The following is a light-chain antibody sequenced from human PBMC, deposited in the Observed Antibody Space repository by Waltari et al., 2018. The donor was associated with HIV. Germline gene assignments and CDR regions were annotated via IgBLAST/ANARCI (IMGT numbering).Light chain of an antibody. CDR1: SSNIGNNY. V-gene: IGLV1-51*01. Sequence: QSVLTQPPSVSAAPGQKVTLSCSGSSSNIGNNYVSWYQQLPGTAPKLLIYDNNKRPSGIPDRFSGSKSGTSATLGITGLQTGDEADYYCGTWDSSLRVVFGGGTKLTVL. CDR3: GTWDSSLRVV. J-gene: IGLJ2*01. CDR2: DNN.